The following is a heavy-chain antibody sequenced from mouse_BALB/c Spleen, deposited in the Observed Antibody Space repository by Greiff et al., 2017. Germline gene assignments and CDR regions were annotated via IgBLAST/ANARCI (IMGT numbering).Heavy chain of an antibody. D-gene: IGHD1-1*01. CDR2: IWAGGST. J-gene: IGHJ1*01. Sequence: VQGVESGPGLVAPSQSLSITCTVSGFSLTSYGVHWVRQPPGKGLEWLGVIWAGGSTNYNSALMSRLSISKDNSKSQVFLKMNSLQTDDTAMYYCAREVTTVVGYFDVWGAGTTVTVSS. V-gene: IGHV2-9*02. CDR3: AREVTTVVGYFDV. CDR1: GFSLTSYG.